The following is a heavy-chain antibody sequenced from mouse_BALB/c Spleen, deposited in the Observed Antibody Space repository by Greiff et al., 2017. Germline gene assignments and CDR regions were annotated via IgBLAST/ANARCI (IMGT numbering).Heavy chain of an antibody. CDR2: ISSGGSYP. Sequence: EVKLMESGGGLVKPGGSLKLSCAASGFTFSSYAMSWVRQTPAQRLEWVATISSGGSYPYYPDSVKGRFTISRDNAKNTLYLQMSSLRSEDTAMYYCARQTTTASFAYWGQGTLVTVSA. V-gene: IGHV5-9-3*01. D-gene: IGHD1-1*01. CDR1: GFTFSSYA. J-gene: IGHJ3*01. CDR3: ARQTTTASFAY.